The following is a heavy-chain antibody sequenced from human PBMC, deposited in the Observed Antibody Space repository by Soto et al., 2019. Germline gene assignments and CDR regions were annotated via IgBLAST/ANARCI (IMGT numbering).Heavy chain of an antibody. D-gene: IGHD5-18*01. Sequence: EVHLLESGGGLVQPGGSLRLSCAASELSSSNHALTWVRQAPGKGLEWVSGISGSDGGAYYADSVRGRFTTPRDNSRSTLFLQMNSLRVEDTAVYYCASGGLHGYTDGGLSYFHSWGQGTLVTVSS. CDR2: ISGSDGGA. CDR3: ASGGLHGYTDGGLSYFHS. V-gene: IGHV3-23*01. CDR1: ELSSSNHA. J-gene: IGHJ4*02.